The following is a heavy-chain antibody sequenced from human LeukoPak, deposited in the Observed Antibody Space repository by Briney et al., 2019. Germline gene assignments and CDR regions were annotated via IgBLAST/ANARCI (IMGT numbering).Heavy chain of an antibody. D-gene: IGHD3-10*01. V-gene: IGHV4-59*01. Sequence: SETLSLTCTVSGGSISSYYWSWIRQPPGKGLEWIGYIYYSGSTNYNPSLKSRVTISVDTSKNQFSLKLSSVTAADTAAYYCARLSGYGSLGMDVWGQGTTVTVSS. CDR3: ARLSGYGSLGMDV. CDR2: IYYSGST. CDR1: GGSISSYY. J-gene: IGHJ6*02.